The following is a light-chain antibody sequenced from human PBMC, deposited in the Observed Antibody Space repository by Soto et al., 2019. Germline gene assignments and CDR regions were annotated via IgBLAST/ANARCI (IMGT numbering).Light chain of an antibody. CDR3: QQANSFPLT. V-gene: IGKV1-12*01. CDR1: QGVNSR. Sequence: DIQMTQSPSSVSASVGDRVTITCRASQGVNSRLAWYQQKPGKAPKLLIYGASSLQSGVPSRFSVSGSVTDFTLTISSLQPEDFATYYCQQANSFPLTVGGGTNVEIK. J-gene: IGKJ4*01. CDR2: GAS.